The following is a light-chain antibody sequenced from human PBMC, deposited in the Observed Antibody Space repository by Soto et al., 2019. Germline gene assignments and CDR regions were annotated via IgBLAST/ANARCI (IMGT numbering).Light chain of an antibody. CDR3: QKYNSAPPIT. CDR2: AAS. Sequence: DIQMTQSPSSLSASVGDRVTITCRASQGISNYLAWYQQKPGKVPKLLIYAASTLQSGVPSRFSGSGSGTDFTLIISSLQPEDVATYYCQKYNSAPPITFGHGTRLEIK. V-gene: IGKV1-27*01. J-gene: IGKJ5*01. CDR1: QGISNY.